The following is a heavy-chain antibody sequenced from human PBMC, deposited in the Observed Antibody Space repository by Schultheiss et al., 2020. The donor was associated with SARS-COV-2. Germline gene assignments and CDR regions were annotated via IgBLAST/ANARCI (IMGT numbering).Heavy chain of an antibody. J-gene: IGHJ5*02. CDR3: ARHPHYYDSSGVVGWFDP. Sequence: SETLSLTCAVYGGSFSGYYWSWIRQPPGKGLEWIGRIYTSGSTNYNPSLKSRVTMSVDTSKNQFSLKLSSVTAADTAVYYCARHPHYYDSSGVVGWFDPWGQGTLVTVSS. D-gene: IGHD3-22*01. V-gene: IGHV4-59*10. CDR1: GGSFSGYY. CDR2: IYTSGST.